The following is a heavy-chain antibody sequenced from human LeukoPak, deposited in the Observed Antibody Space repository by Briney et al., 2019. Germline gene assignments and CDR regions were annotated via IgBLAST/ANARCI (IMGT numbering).Heavy chain of an antibody. CDR2: ISSSSSI. J-gene: IGHJ3*02. Sequence: GSLRLSCAASGFTFTAFTINWVRQAPGKGLEWVSSISSSSSIHFADSVKGRFTISRDNAENSVSLQINSLRAEDTALYYCARDRHFVAFDIWGQGTMVTVSS. CDR3: ARDRHFVAFDI. V-gene: IGHV3-69-1*01. CDR1: GFTFTAFT.